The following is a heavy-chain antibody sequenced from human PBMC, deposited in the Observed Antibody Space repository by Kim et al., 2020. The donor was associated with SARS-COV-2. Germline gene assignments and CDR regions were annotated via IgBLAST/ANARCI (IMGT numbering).Heavy chain of an antibody. D-gene: IGHD2-21*01. CDR3: ARGHLKSIVVVIAPRPYYYYMDV. CDR1: GYTFTSYD. CDR2: MNPNSGNT. Sequence: ASVKVSCKASGYTFTSYDINWVRQATGQGLEWMGWMNPNSGNTGDAQKFQGRVTMTRNTSISTAYMELSSLRSEDTAVYYCARGHLKSIVVVIAPRPYYYYMDVWGKGTTVTVSS. J-gene: IGHJ6*03. V-gene: IGHV1-8*01.